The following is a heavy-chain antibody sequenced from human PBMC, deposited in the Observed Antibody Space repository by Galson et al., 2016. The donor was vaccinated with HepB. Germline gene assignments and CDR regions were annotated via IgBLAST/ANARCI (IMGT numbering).Heavy chain of an antibody. D-gene: IGHD6-13*01. J-gene: IGHJ4*02. CDR2: IVGTEGYT. CDR1: GFTFNGHA. V-gene: IGHV3-23*01. CDR3: ARAPGGIAATGNFDY. Sequence: SLRLSCAASGFTFNGHAMSWVRQAPGKGLEWVSGIVGTEGYTYYADSVKGRFTISRDNSKNTLYLRMNGLRAEDSAVYYCARAPGGIAATGNFDYWGQGTLVTVSS.